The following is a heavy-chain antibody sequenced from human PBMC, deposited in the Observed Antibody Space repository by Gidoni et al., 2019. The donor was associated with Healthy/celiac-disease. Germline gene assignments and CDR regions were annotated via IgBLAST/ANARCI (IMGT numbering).Heavy chain of an antibody. V-gene: IGHV4-39*01. CDR1: GGSISSSSYY. Sequence: QLQLQESRPRLVKPSATLSLTCTVSGGSISSSSYYWGWIRQPTGKGLEWIGSIYYSGSTYYNPSLKSRVTISVDTSKNQFSLKLSSVTAADTAVYYCASTYYDILTNLYYFDYWGQGTLVTVSS. J-gene: IGHJ4*02. CDR3: ASTYYDILTNLYYFDY. D-gene: IGHD3-9*01. CDR2: IYYSGST.